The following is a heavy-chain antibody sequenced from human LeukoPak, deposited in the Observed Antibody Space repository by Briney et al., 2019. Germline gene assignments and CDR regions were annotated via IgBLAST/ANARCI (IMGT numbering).Heavy chain of an antibody. CDR3: ARGVRDGYNRIDY. CDR2: ISGTGTTI. D-gene: IGHD5-24*01. V-gene: IGHV3-48*04. Sequence: PGGSLRLSCAASGFTFSSYAMSWVRQAPGKGLEWVSYISGTGTTIYYADSVKGRFTISRDDAKKSLYLQMNSVGCEVTAGHYCARGVRDGYNRIDYWGQGTLVTVSS. J-gene: IGHJ4*02. CDR1: GFTFSSYA.